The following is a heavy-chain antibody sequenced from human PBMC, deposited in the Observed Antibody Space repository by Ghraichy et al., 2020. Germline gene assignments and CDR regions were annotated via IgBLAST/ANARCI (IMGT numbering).Heavy chain of an antibody. J-gene: IGHJ6*02. Sequence: GGSLRLSCAASGFTVSSNYMSWVRQAPGKGLEWVSVIYSGGSTYYADSVKGRFTISRDNSKNTLYLQMNSLRAEDTAVYYCAREESFYDILTGYYYYYYGMDVWGQGTTVTVSS. D-gene: IGHD3-9*01. CDR3: AREESFYDILTGYYYYYYGMDV. CDR2: IYSGGST. CDR1: GFTVSSNY. V-gene: IGHV3-53*01.